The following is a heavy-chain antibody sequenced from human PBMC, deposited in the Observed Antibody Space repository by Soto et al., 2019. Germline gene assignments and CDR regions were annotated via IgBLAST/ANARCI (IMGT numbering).Heavy chain of an antibody. J-gene: IGHJ4*02. Sequence: PSETLSLTCDVSGGSISGSSYYWGWIRHPPGKGLEWIGSIYYSGSTYYNPSLKSRLTISVDTSKNQFSLKLSSVTAADTAVYYCARDRGYSGYAVDYWGQGTLVTVSS. D-gene: IGHD5-12*01. CDR3: ARDRGYSGYAVDY. V-gene: IGHV4-39*02. CDR2: IYYSGST. CDR1: GGSISGSSYY.